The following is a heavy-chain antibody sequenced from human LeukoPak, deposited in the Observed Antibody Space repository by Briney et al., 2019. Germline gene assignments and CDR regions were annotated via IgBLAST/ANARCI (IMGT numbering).Heavy chain of an antibody. CDR3: AREGRVSGYDFDC. J-gene: IGHJ4*02. CDR2: INSDGSSI. D-gene: IGHD5-12*01. Sequence: GGSLRLSCAASGFTFSSYWMHWVRQAPGKGLVWVSRINSDGSSITYAESVKGRFPNSRDKAKNTLYLQMNQPRVEDTAVYYCAREGRVSGYDFDCWGQGTLVTVSS. V-gene: IGHV3-74*03. CDR1: GFTFSSYW.